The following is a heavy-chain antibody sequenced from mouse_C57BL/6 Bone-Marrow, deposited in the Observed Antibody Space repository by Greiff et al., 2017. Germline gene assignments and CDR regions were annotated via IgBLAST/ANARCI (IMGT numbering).Heavy chain of an antibody. V-gene: IGHV1-50*01. Sequence: VQLKQPGAELVKPGASVKLSCKASGYTFTSYWLQWVKQRPGQGLEWIGEIDPSDSYTNYNQKFKGKATLTVDTSSSTAYMQLSSLTSEYSAVYYCARIYYYGSSGDWGQGTTLTVSS. CDR1: GYTFTSYW. CDR2: IDPSDSYT. D-gene: IGHD1-1*01. J-gene: IGHJ2*01. CDR3: ARIYYYGSSGD.